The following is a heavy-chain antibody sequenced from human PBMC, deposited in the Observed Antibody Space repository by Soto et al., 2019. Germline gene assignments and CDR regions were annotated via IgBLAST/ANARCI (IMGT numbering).Heavy chain of an antibody. J-gene: IGHJ4*02. V-gene: IGHV1-18*01. Sequence: QVQLVQSGPEVKKPGASVKVSCETSGYTFTSYGISWVRQAPGQGLEWMGWISTDKGKTTYAQKFQGRVTMTTDTSTSTAYMERRSLRSDDTAVYYCATRSPAFDYWGQGTLITVSS. CDR2: ISTDKGKT. CDR3: ATRSPAFDY. CDR1: GYTFTSYG.